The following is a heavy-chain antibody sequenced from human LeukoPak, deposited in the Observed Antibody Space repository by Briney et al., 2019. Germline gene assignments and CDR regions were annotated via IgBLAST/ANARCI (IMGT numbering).Heavy chain of an antibody. D-gene: IGHD3-10*01. CDR2: IKQDGSEK. CDR3: ARVRITMVRGVTNLHFDY. V-gene: IGHV3-7*01. J-gene: IGHJ4*02. CDR1: GFTFSSYW. Sequence: GGSLRLSCAASGFTFSSYWMSWVRQAPGKGLEWVANIKQDGSEKYYVDSVKGRFTFSRDNAKNSLYLQMNSLRAEDTAVYYCARVRITMVRGVTNLHFDYWGQGTLVTVSS.